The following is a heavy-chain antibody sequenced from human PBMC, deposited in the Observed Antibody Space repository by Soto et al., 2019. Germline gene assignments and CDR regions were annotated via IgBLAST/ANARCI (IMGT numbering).Heavy chain of an antibody. CDR1: GDSVSSNSAA. CDR3: AGCRYDFWSGYYKPNYYYYMDV. Sequence: SQTLSLTCAISGDSVSSNSAAWNWIRQSPSRGLEWLGRTYYRSKWYNDYAVSVKSRITINPDTSKNQFSLKLSSVTAADTAVYYCAGCRYDFWSGYYKPNYYYYMDVWGKGTTVTVSS. V-gene: IGHV6-1*01. D-gene: IGHD3-3*01. J-gene: IGHJ6*03. CDR2: TYYRSKWYN.